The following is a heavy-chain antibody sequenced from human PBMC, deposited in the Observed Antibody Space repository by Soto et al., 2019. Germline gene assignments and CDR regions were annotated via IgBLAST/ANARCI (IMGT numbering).Heavy chain of an antibody. D-gene: IGHD2-2*01. V-gene: IGHV1-69*02. CDR3: ARSRDVVVPAAQRYNYFDY. CDR2: IIPILGIA. CDR1: GGTFSSYT. Sequence: ASVKVSCKASGGTFSSYTISWVRQAPGQGLEWMGRIIPILGIANYAQKFQGRVTITADKSTSTAYMELSSLRSEDTAVYYCARSRDVVVPAAQRYNYFDYWGQGTLVTVSS. J-gene: IGHJ4*02.